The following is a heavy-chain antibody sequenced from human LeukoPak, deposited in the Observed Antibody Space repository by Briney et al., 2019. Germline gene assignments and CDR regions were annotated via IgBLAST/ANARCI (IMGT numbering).Heavy chain of an antibody. D-gene: IGHD5-24*01. Sequence: ESGRSLRLSCAASGFTFDNYGMHWVRQAPGKGLEWVAVISYDGSNKYYVDSVKGRFTISRDNSKNTLYLQMNSLRPEDTAVYYCARARFGYNRGPFDYRGQGILVTVSS. CDR2: ISYDGSNK. J-gene: IGHJ4*02. CDR1: GFTFDNYG. V-gene: IGHV3-30*03. CDR3: ARARFGYNRGPFDY.